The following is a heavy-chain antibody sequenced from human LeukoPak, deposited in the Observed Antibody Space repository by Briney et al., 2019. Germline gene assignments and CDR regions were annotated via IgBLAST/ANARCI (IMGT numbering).Heavy chain of an antibody. CDR2: IHINGNT. D-gene: IGHD1-26*01. J-gene: IGHJ3*02. CDR3: ARGAKVGAPDAFDI. Sequence: SETLSLTCTVAGDSLNNYYWSWIRQPAGKGLEWIGRIHINGNTNYNPSLDSRVTISLDTSKNQFSLKLSSVTAADTAVYYCARGAKVGAPDAFDIWGQGTMVTVSS. CDR1: GDSLNNYY. V-gene: IGHV4-4*07.